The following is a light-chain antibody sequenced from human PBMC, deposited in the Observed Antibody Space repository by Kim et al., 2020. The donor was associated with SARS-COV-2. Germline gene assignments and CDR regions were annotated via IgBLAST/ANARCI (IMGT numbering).Light chain of an antibody. Sequence: ATLNCKSSQTVFYNSNNKSYLAWYQQKPGQAPKLLIYWASIRESGVSDRFSGSGSETDFTLTISSLQAEDVAVYYCQQYYSTPPSFGQGTKLEIK. CDR3: QQYYSTPPS. V-gene: IGKV4-1*01. CDR1: QTVFYNSNNKSY. J-gene: IGKJ2*03. CDR2: WAS.